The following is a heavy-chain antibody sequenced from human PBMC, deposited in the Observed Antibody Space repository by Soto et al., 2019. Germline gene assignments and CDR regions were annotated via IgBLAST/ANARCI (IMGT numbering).Heavy chain of an antibody. V-gene: IGHV3-30*18. CDR1: GFTFSSYG. Sequence: GGSLRLSCAASGFTFSSYGVHWVRQAPGKGLEWVAVISYDGSNKYYADSVKGRSTISRDNSKNTLYLQMNSLRAEDTAVYYCAKGDDILTGYYNLDYWGQGTLVTVSS. CDR2: ISYDGSNK. D-gene: IGHD3-9*01. CDR3: AKGDDILTGYYNLDY. J-gene: IGHJ4*02.